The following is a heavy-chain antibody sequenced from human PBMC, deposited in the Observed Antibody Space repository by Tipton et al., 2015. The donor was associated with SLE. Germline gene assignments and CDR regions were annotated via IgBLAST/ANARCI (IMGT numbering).Heavy chain of an antibody. CDR2: LSDIGGT. CDR1: GASFSGYY. CDR3: ARQRDLDAFDI. J-gene: IGHJ3*02. V-gene: IGHV4-59*08. Sequence: GLVKPSETLSLTCTVSGASFSGYYWSWIRQPPGKGLEWIGYLSDIGGTNYKSSLRSRVTISVDTSRNLLSLKVTSVTAADTAVYYCARQRDLDAFDIWGQGTMVIVSS.